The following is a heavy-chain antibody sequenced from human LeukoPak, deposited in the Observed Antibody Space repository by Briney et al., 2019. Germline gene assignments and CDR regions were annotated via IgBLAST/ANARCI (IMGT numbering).Heavy chain of an antibody. V-gene: IGHV4-39*02. CDR2: IYYSGST. CDR1: GGSISSSSYY. J-gene: IGHJ4*02. Sequence: SETLSLTCTVSGGSISSSSYYWGWVRQPPGKGLEWLGSIYYSGSTYYNPSLKSRVTISVDTSKNQFSLKLSSVTAADTAVYYCVREVRFFDYWGQGTLVTVSS. CDR3: VREVRFFDY.